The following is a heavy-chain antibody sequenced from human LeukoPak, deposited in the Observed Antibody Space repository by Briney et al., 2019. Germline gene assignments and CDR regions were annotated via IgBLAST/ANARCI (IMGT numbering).Heavy chain of an antibody. CDR1: GGTFSSYA. D-gene: IGHD3-9*01. J-gene: IGHJ4*02. CDR3: ARDQSRGYDILTGYPFDY. V-gene: IGHV1-69*13. Sequence: SVKVSCKASGGTFSSYAISWVRQAPGQGLEWMGGIIPIFGTANYAQKFQGRVTITADGSTSTAYMELSSLRSEDTAVYYCARDQSRGYDILTGYPFDYWGQGTLVTVSS. CDR2: IIPIFGTA.